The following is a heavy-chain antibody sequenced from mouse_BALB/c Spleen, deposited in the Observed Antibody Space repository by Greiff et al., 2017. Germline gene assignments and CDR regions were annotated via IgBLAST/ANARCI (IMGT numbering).Heavy chain of an antibody. Sequence: EVQLQQSGPELVKPGASVKISCKASGYSFTGYYMHWVKQSHVKSLEWIGRINPYNGATSYNQNFKDKASLTVDKSSSTAYMELHSLTSEDSAVYYCARWGDDYLDYWGQGTTLTVSS. CDR2: INPYNGAT. J-gene: IGHJ2*01. D-gene: IGHD2-3*01. V-gene: IGHV1-26*01. CDR1: GYSFTGYY. CDR3: ARWGDDYLDY.